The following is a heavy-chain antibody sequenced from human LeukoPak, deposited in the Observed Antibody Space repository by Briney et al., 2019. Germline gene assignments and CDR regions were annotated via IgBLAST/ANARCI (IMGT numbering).Heavy chain of an antibody. Sequence: GSVKVSCKASGYTFTSYYMHWVRQAPGQGLEWMGIINPSGGTTSYAQKFQGRVTMTRDTSTSTVYMELSSLKSEDTAAYYCARGMLVSYDSSGYYALGVWGQGTTVTVSS. J-gene: IGHJ3*01. V-gene: IGHV1-46*01. D-gene: IGHD3-22*01. CDR3: ARGMLVSYDSSGYYALGV. CDR1: GYTFTSYY. CDR2: INPSGGTT.